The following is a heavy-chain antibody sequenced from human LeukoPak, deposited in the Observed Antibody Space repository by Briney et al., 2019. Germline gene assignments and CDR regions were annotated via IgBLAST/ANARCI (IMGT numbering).Heavy chain of an antibody. CDR1: GGSFSGYY. J-gene: IGHJ6*03. CDR3: ARVGRYGDYVSRDYYYYYMDV. Sequence: SETLSLTCAVYGGSFSGYYWSWIRQPPGKGLEWIGEINHSGSTNYNPSLKSRVAISVDTSKNQFSLKLSSVTAADTAVYYCARVGRYGDYVSRDYYYYYMDVWGKGTTVTVSS. CDR2: INHSGST. V-gene: IGHV4-34*01. D-gene: IGHD4-17*01.